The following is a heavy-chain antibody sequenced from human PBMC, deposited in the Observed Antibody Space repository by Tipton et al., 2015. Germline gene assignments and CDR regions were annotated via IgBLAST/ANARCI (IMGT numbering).Heavy chain of an antibody. J-gene: IGHJ6*02. Sequence: TLSLTCTVSGGSVSSGSYYWSWIRQPPGKGLGWICYISFSETTLYNPSLKSRINISLNTSKNQFSLKMSSVTAADTAVYFCSRDLEHGMGVWGPGSTVPVS. CDR1: GGSVSSGSYY. V-gene: IGHV4-61*01. CDR3: SRDLEHGMGV. CDR2: ISFSETT.